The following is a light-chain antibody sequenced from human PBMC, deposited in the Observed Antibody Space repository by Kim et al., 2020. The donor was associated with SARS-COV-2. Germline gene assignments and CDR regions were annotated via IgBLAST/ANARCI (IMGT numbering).Light chain of an antibody. J-gene: IGKJ2*01. CDR2: WAS. Sequence: DIVMTQSPDSLAVSLGERATINCKSSQSVLYSSNNKNYLAWYQQKPGQPPKLLIYWASTRESGVPDRFSGSGSGTDFTLTISSLQAEDVAVYYCQLYYSTPFTFGQGTKLESK. V-gene: IGKV4-1*01. CDR3: QLYYSTPFT. CDR1: QSVLYSSNNKNY.